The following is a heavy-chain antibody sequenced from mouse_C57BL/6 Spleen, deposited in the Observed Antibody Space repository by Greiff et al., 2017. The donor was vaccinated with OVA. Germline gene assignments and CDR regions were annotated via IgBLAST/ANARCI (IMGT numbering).Heavy chain of an antibody. CDR2: ISSGSSTI. CDR1: GFTFSDYG. J-gene: IGHJ2*01. Sequence: EVKLMESGGGLVKPGGSLKLSCAASGFTFSDYGMHWVRQAPEKGLEWVAYISSGSSTIYYADTVKGRFTISRDNAKNTLFLQMTSLRSEDTAMYYCARSDGDYWGQGTTLTVSS. V-gene: IGHV5-17*01. CDR3: ARSDGDY.